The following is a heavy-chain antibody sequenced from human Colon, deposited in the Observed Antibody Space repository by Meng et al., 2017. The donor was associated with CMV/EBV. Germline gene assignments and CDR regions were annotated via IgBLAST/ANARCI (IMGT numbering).Heavy chain of an antibody. D-gene: IGHD2-2*03. J-gene: IGHJ6*02. V-gene: IGHV3-13*01. CDR1: GFTFISYD. Sequence: GGSLRLSCAGSGFTFISYDIHWVREVKGKGLEWVASIDSAGDTSYADPVQGRFTVSRDEAKKSVYLQMKSLRAGDTAVYYCARVQAKKYDYDSNGYSYYYGVDVWGQGTTVTVSS. CDR2: IDSAGDT. CDR3: ARVQAKKYDYDSNGYSYYYGVDV.